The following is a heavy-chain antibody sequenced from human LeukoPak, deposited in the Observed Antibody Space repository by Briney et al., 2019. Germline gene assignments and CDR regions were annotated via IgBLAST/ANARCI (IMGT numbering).Heavy chain of an antibody. D-gene: IGHD3-22*01. J-gene: IGHJ4*02. V-gene: IGHV3-23*01. Sequence: GGSLRLSCAASGFTFSSYAMSWVRQAPGEGLEWVSAISGSGGSTYYADSVRGRFTISRDNSKNTLYLQMNSLRAEDTAVYYCAKDRYYDSSGYDYWGQGTLVTVSS. CDR2: ISGSGGST. CDR3: AKDRYYDSSGYDY. CDR1: GFTFSSYA.